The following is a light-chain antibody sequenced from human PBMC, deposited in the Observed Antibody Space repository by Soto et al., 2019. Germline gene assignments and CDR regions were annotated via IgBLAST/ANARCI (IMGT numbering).Light chain of an antibody. CDR2: DAS. Sequence: DIQMTQSPSTLSASVGDRVTITCRASQSISMWLAWYQKKPGKAPKFLIYDASTLESGVPSRFSGSGSGTEFNLTISRLQTDDFATYYCQQYDTYTWTVGQGTKVEIK. CDR1: QSISMW. J-gene: IGKJ1*01. CDR3: QQYDTYTWT. V-gene: IGKV1-5*01.